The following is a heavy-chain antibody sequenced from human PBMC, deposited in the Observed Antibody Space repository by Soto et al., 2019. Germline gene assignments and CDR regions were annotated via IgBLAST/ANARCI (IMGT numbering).Heavy chain of an antibody. V-gene: IGHV1-2*02. CDR1: GYPVTAYY. J-gene: IGHJ3*02. D-gene: IGHD3-3*01. Sequence: QLHLVQSGAVVKKPGASVTVSCSASGYPVTAYYMHWVRQAPGRGLEGMGGINPATGAAKYTQTFQGRVTMTRDTSTSTVFMELRGLTSEDTAVFYCARGGGVGVAGSAAFDMWGQGTLVTVSS. CDR3: ARGGGVGVAGSAAFDM. CDR2: INPATGAA.